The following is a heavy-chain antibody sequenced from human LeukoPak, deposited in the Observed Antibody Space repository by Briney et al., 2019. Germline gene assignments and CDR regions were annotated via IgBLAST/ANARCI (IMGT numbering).Heavy chain of an antibody. CDR1: GYTFTSYY. Sequence: ASVKLFCRASGYTFTSYYMHWVRQASGQGLEWMGIINPSGGSTSYAEEFQGRVTMTRDTSTSTVYMELSSLRSEDTAVYYCARARGGSGWFILYFDYWGQGTPVTVSS. CDR2: INPSGGST. CDR3: ARARGGSGWFILYFDY. D-gene: IGHD6-19*01. J-gene: IGHJ4*02. V-gene: IGHV1-46*01.